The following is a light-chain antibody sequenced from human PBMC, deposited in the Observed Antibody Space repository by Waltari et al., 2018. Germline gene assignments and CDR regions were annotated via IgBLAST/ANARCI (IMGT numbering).Light chain of an antibody. CDR3: CSYAGNYIWV. J-gene: IGLJ3*02. V-gene: IGLV2-23*02. CDR1: SSDIGRYDI. CDR2: DVS. Sequence: QSALTQPASVSGSPGQSVTISCTGASSDIGRYDIVSWYQQHPGNAPKLIICDVSKRHSGVSDRFSGSKSGDTASLTISGLQFEDEADYYCCSYAGNYIWVFGGGTRLTVL.